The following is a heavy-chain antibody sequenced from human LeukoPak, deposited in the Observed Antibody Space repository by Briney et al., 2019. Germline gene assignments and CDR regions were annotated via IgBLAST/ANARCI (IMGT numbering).Heavy chain of an antibody. J-gene: IGHJ4*02. V-gene: IGHV3-21*01. CDR1: GFTFSSYA. Sequence: GGSLRLSCAASGFTFSSYAMDWVRQAPGKGLEWVSSISSSTSYIYYADSVKGRFTISKDNAKNSLYLQMNSLRAEDTAVYYCARAGGSTVSHSDYWGQGTLVTVSS. CDR3: ARAGGSTVSHSDY. D-gene: IGHD4-17*01. CDR2: ISSSTSYI.